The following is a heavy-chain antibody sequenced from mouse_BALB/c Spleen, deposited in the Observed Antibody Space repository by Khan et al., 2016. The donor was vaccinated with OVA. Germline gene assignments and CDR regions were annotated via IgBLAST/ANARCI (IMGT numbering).Heavy chain of an antibody. J-gene: IGHJ4*01. Sequence: VQLQESGPGLVAPSQSLSITCTVSGFSLTGYGVTWVRQPPGKGLEWLGMIWGDGTKDYKSALKSRLSINKDNSKSQAVLKMNSLQTDDTARYYCARAYYGNYREAMDYWGQGTSVTVSS. CDR3: ARAYYGNYREAMDY. D-gene: IGHD2-10*01. CDR1: GFSLTGYG. CDR2: IWGDGTK. V-gene: IGHV2-6-7*01.